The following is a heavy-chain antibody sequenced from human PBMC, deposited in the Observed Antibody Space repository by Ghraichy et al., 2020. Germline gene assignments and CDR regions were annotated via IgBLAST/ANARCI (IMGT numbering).Heavy chain of an antibody. CDR3: AREDI. Sequence: GSLNISCAASGFTFSGYWMSCVRQAPGKGLGWVANIKEDGSEQYYVDSVKGRFTISRDNAKNSLYLQMNSLRVDDTAVYYCAREDIWGQGTLVTVSS. CDR2: IKEDGSEQ. CDR1: GFTFSGYW. V-gene: IGHV3-7*03. J-gene: IGHJ4*02.